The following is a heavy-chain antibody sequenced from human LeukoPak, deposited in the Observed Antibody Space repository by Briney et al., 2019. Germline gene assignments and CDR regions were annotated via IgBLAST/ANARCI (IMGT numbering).Heavy chain of an antibody. V-gene: IGHV3-23*01. J-gene: IGHJ4*02. D-gene: IGHD6-19*01. CDR2: ISGSGGST. CDR3: AKGGYSSGWYLTK. CDR1: GFTFSSYA. Sequence: GGSLRLSCAASGFTFSSYAMSWVRQAPGKGLEWVSAISGSGGSTYYADSVKGRFTISRDNSKNTLYLQMHSLRAEDTALYYCAKGGYSSGWYLTKWGQGTLVTVSS.